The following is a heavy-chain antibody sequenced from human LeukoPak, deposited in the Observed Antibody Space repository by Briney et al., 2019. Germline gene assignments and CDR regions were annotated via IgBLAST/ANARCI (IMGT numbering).Heavy chain of an antibody. V-gene: IGHV1-2*02. CDR2: INPNSGGT. D-gene: IGHD3-22*01. J-gene: IGHJ3*02. CDR3: ARYFYDSSGSSSDAFDI. Sequence: VASVKVSCKASGYTFTYYYMHWVRQAPGQGLEWMGWINPNSGGTNYAQKFQGRVTMTRDTSISTAYMELSRLRSDDSAVYYCARYFYDSSGSSSDAFDIWGQGTMVTVSS. CDR1: GYTFTYYY.